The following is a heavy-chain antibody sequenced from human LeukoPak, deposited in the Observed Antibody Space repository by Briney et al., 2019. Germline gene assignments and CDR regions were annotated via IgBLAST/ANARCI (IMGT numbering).Heavy chain of an antibody. CDR3: ARVPFSYSGYDGEGFDY. CDR1: AFTFSSYS. D-gene: IGHD5-12*01. V-gene: IGHV3-21*01. Sequence: GGSLRLSCVASAFTFSSYSMNWVRQAPGKGLEWVSSISSSGSYIYYADSVKGRFTISRDNAKNSLYLQMNSLRAEDTAVYYCARVPFSYSGYDGEGFDYWGQGTLVTVSS. CDR2: ISSSGSYI. J-gene: IGHJ4*02.